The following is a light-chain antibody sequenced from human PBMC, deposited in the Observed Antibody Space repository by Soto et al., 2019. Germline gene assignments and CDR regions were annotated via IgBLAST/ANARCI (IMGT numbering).Light chain of an antibody. V-gene: IGKV1-9*01. CDR1: QGISSY. CDR3: QQPRSYPST. J-gene: IGKJ4*01. CDR2: TAS. Sequence: DIRLTQSPSFLSASVGDRVTITFRASQGISSYLAWYQQKPGKAPNLLIHTASTLQSGVPSRFSGSGSGTEITLTISSLQPEDLATYSCQQPRSYPSTFGGGTKLDIK.